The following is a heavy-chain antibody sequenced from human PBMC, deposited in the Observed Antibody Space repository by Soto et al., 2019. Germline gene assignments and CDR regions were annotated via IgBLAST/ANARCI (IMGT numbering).Heavy chain of an antibody. V-gene: IGHV4-31*03. CDR2: IYYSGST. J-gene: IGHJ3*02. D-gene: IGHD2-21*02. Sequence: SETLSLTCTVSGGSISSGGYYWSWIRQHPGKGLEWIGYIYYSGSTYYNPSLKSRVTISVDTSKNQFSLKLSSVTAADTAVYYCAWPVVTAMRDDAFDIWGQGTMVTVAS. CDR3: AWPVVTAMRDDAFDI. CDR1: GGSISSGGYY.